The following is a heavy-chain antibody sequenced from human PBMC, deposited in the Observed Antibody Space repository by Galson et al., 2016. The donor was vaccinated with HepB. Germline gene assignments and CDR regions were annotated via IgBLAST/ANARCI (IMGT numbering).Heavy chain of an antibody. J-gene: IGHJ4*02. D-gene: IGHD3-10*02. CDR2: IGIDGDT. CDR3: ATFSHYVSGLDK. CDR1: GFTFSSYD. V-gene: IGHV3-13*01. Sequence: SLRLSCAASGFTFSSYDMLWVRQAAGRGLEWVSLIGIDGDTYYQGSVKGRFTISRENAKNSLYLQMASLRAGDTAIYYWATFSHYVSGLDKWGQGTLVTVSS.